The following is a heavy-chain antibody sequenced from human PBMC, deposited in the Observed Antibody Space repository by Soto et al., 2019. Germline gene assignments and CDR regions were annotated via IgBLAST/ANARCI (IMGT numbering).Heavy chain of an antibody. CDR2: ISGSGGST. J-gene: IGHJ5*02. CDR3: AKAGRQGDCTNGVCPGNWFDP. Sequence: GGSLRLSCAASGFTFSNYAMSWVRQAPGKGLEWVSAISGSGGSTYYADSVKGRFTISRDNSKNTLYLQMNSLRAEDTAVYYCAKAGRQGDCTNGVCPGNWFDPWGQGTLVTVSS. V-gene: IGHV3-23*01. CDR1: GFTFSNYA. D-gene: IGHD2-8*01.